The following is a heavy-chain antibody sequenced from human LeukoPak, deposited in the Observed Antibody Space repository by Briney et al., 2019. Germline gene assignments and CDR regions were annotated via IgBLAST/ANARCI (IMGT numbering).Heavy chain of an antibody. D-gene: IGHD2-2*03. V-gene: IGHV3-23*01. J-gene: IGHJ4*02. CDR2: LNGGRT. CDR3: VKEVTGYGYFDY. Sequence: PGGSVRLSCVASGFTFSNYAMRWVRQAPGKGLEGIAALNGGRTFFQDSVRGRFTISRDNSKNTLYLQLNSLKGDDTAVYCVKEVTGYGYFDYWGRGTLVTVSS. CDR1: GFTFSNYA.